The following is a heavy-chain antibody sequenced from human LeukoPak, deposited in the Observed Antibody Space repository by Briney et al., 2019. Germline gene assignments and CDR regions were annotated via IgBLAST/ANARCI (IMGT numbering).Heavy chain of an antibody. Sequence: GGSLRLSCAVSGFNVSGYWMTWARQAPGKGLEWVANIKQDGSEENYEDSVKGRFTISRDNAENSLFLQMNSLRVEDTAVYYCAREWQGGIAAAGTRIEGDYWGQGTLVAVSS. CDR2: IKQDGSEE. D-gene: IGHD6-13*01. CDR3: AREWQGGIAAAGTRIEGDY. CDR1: GFNVSGYW. J-gene: IGHJ4*02. V-gene: IGHV3-7*01.